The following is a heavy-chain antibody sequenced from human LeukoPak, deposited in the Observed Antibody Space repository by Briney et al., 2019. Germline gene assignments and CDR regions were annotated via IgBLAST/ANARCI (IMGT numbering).Heavy chain of an antibody. CDR2: IYYSGST. J-gene: IGHJ4*02. Sequence: PSETLSLTCTVSGYSISSGYYWGWIRQPPGKGLEWIGYIYYSGSTNYNPSLKSRVTISVDTSKNQFSLKLSSVTAADTAVYYCARGGTFDWLLYSPTSLDYWGQGTLVTVSS. D-gene: IGHD3-9*01. V-gene: IGHV4-38-2*02. CDR1: GYSISSGYY. CDR3: ARGGTFDWLLYSPTSLDY.